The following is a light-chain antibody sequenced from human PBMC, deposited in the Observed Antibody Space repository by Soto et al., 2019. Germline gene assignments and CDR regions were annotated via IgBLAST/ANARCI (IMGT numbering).Light chain of an antibody. CDR3: QQYGSSPT. V-gene: IGKV3-20*01. CDR2: GAS. Sequence: EIVLTQSPGTLSLSLGERSTLSVMASQSVNSVYLVWYQQKPGQAPRLLIYGASTRATGIPDRFSKSGSGTDFTLTISRLEPEDFAVYYCQQYGSSPTFGQGTRLEIK. CDR1: QSVNSVY. J-gene: IGKJ5*01.